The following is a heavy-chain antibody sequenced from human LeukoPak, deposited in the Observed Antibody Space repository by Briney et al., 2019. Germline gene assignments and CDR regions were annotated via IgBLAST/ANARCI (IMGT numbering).Heavy chain of an antibody. CDR3: ARVVTGTTFAFDI. Sequence: SETLSLTCTVAGGSISSYYWSWIRQPPGKGLEWIGYIYYSASTNYNPSLQSRVTISVDTSKNQFSLKLSSVTAADTAVYYCARVVTGTTFAFDIWGQGTMVTVSS. J-gene: IGHJ3*02. D-gene: IGHD1-7*01. CDR2: IYYSAST. V-gene: IGHV4-59*01. CDR1: GGSISSYY.